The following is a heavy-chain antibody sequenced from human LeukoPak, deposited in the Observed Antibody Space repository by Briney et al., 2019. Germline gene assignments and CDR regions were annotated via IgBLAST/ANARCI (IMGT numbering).Heavy chain of an antibody. V-gene: IGHV4-38-2*02. Sequence: SETLSLTCTVSGYSISSGYYWGWIRQPPGKGLEWIGSIYHSGSTYYNPSLKSRVTISVDTSKNQFSLKLSSVTAADTAVYYCARGEGWEPNFDYWGPGTLVNVSS. J-gene: IGHJ4*02. CDR3: ARGEGWEPNFDY. D-gene: IGHD1-26*01. CDR2: IYHSGST. CDR1: GYSISSGYY.